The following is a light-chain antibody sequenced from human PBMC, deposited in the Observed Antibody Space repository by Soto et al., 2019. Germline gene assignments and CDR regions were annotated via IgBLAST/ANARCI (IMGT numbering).Light chain of an antibody. Sequence: DIQMTPSPSTLSASVGYRVTITCLASQSISTWLAWYQQKPGKAPKLLIYKASSLESGVPSRFSGSGSGTEFTLTISSLQPDDFATYYCQQYSSYSITFGQGTRLEIK. CDR1: QSISTW. CDR3: QQYSSYSIT. CDR2: KAS. V-gene: IGKV1-5*03. J-gene: IGKJ5*01.